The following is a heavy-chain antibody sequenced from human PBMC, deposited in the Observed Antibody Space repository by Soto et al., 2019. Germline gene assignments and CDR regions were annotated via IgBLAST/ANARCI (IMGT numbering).Heavy chain of an antibody. CDR1: GYAISSGFY. Sequence: SETLSLTCDVSGYAISSGFYWAWIRQPPGKRLEWIGNIYHTGTTYYNPSLKGRVTMSVDTSKNQFSLRLSSVTAADTAVFYCARVRTVGMSGSPGDSWGQGTLVTVSS. V-gene: IGHV4-38-2*01. CDR2: IYHTGTT. CDR3: ARVRTVGMSGSPGDS. J-gene: IGHJ4*02. D-gene: IGHD3-10*01.